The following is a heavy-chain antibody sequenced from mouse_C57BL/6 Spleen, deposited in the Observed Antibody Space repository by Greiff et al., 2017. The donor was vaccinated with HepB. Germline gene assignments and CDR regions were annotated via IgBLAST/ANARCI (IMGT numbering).Heavy chain of an antibody. Sequence: VQLQESGAELARPGASVKLSCKASGYTFTSYGISWVKQRTGQGLEWIGEIYPRSGNTYYNEKFKGKATLTADKSSSTAYMELRSLTSEDSAVYFCARSLITTVVATNWYVDVWGTGTTVTVSS. V-gene: IGHV1-81*01. D-gene: IGHD1-1*01. J-gene: IGHJ1*03. CDR2: IYPRSGNT. CDR1: GYTFTSYG. CDR3: ARSLITTVVATNWYVDV.